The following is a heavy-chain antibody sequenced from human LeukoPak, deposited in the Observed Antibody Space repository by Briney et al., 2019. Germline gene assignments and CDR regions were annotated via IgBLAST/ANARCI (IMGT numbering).Heavy chain of an antibody. CDR3: ARAVRGASLDP. D-gene: IGHD3-10*01. J-gene: IGHJ5*02. CDR1: GGSLSSGGYS. V-gene: IGHV4-30-4*07. CDR2: IYYSGST. Sequence: SETLSLTCAVSGGSLSSGGYSWSWIRQPPGKGLEWIGYIYYSGSTYYNPSLKNRVTISVDQSKNQFSLKLSSVTAAVTAVYYCARAVRGASLDPWGQGTLVTVSS.